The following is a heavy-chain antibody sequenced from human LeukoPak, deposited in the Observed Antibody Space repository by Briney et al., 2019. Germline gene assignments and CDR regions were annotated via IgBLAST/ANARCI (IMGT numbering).Heavy chain of an antibody. CDR2: IYDSGST. J-gene: IGHJ6*02. V-gene: IGHV4-59*01. CDR1: GGSISGYY. Sequence: SETLSLTCTVSGGSISGYYWSWIRQPPGKGLEWIGYIYDSGSTNYNPSLKSRVTISVDTSKNQFSLKLSSVTAADTAVYYCARGGSGYDSFYYYGMDVWGQGTTVTVSS. CDR3: ARGGSGYDSFYYYGMDV. D-gene: IGHD5-12*01.